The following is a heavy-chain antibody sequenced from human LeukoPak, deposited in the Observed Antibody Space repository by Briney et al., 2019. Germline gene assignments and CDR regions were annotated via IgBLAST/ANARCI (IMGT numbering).Heavy chain of an antibody. Sequence: GESLQISCKGSGYSFTSYWIGWVRQMPGKGLEWMGIIYPGDSDTRYSPSFQGQVTISADKSISTAYLQWSSLKASDTAMYYCARHGFGYCSSTSCSNIDYWGQGTLVTVSS. CDR3: ARHGFGYCSSTSCSNIDY. V-gene: IGHV5-51*01. D-gene: IGHD2-2*03. CDR1: GYSFTSYW. CDR2: IYPGDSDT. J-gene: IGHJ4*02.